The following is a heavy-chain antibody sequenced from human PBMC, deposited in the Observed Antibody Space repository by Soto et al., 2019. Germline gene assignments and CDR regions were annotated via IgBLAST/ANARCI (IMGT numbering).Heavy chain of an antibody. Sequence: EIQLLESGGGLAQPGGSLRLSCVASGFSFSEYGMSWVRQTPQKTLEWVASISGNKMTTFYPDSVKGRFFISRDNSDNTLHLQMNSLRDDDTAIYYCATRRLNTITSLSDWWGQGVQVTVSS. J-gene: IGHJ1*01. D-gene: IGHD3-16*02. CDR1: GFSFSEYG. V-gene: IGHV3-23*01. CDR2: ISGNKMTT. CDR3: ATRRLNTITSLSDW.